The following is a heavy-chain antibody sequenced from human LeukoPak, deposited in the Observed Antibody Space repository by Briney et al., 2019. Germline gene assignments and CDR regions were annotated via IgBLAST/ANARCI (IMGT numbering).Heavy chain of an antibody. CDR2: IYHSGST. V-gene: IGHV4-38-2*02. Sequence: SETLSLTCTVSGYSISSGYYWGWIRRPPGKGLEWIGSIYHSGSTYYNPSLKSRVTISVDTSKNQFSLKLSSVTAADTAVYYCAREGEMATAPAVDYWGQGTLVTVSS. D-gene: IGHD5-24*01. CDR1: GYSISSGYY. CDR3: AREGEMATAPAVDY. J-gene: IGHJ4*02.